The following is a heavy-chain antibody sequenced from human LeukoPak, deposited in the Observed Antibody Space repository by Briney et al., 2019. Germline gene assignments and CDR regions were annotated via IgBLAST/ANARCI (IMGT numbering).Heavy chain of an antibody. CDR1: AFTFSSYG. CDR3: AKGPLRGTAAAIDY. Sequence: GGSLRLSCAASAFTFSSYGMHWVRQAPGKGLEWVAVISYDGRNIHYPDSVKGRFTISRDISTDTLWLQMDSLRTEDTAVYYCAKGPLRGTAAAIDYWGQGTLVTVSS. CDR2: ISYDGRNI. V-gene: IGHV3-30*18. J-gene: IGHJ4*02. D-gene: IGHD2-2*01.